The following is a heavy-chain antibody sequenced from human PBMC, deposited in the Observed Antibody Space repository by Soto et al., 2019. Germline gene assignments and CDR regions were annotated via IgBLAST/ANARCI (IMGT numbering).Heavy chain of an antibody. Sequence: EMQLLESGGGLVTPGGSLRLSCAASGFNFSSYTMTWVRQAPGKGLEWVSSINTISSHIYYADSVKGRFTISRDNTQNSLYLQMNSLRAEDTAVYFCARWTTEVTRFLDYWGQGTRVTVSS. CDR3: ARWTTEVTRFLDY. J-gene: IGHJ4*02. CDR1: GFNFSSYT. CDR2: INTISSHI. V-gene: IGHV3-21*06. D-gene: IGHD4-17*01.